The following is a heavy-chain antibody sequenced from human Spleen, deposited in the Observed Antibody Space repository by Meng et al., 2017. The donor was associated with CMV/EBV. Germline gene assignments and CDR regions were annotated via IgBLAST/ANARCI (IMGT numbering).Heavy chain of an antibody. CDR2: MNPNSGNT. J-gene: IGHJ4*02. D-gene: IGHD6-19*01. CDR1: GYTFTSYD. V-gene: IGHV1-8*03. CDR3: SIGYSIGWAFDY. Sequence: ASVKVSCKASGYTFTSYDINWVRQATGQGLEWMGWMNPNSGNTGYAQKFQGRVTITRNTSISTAYMELSSLRSEATAVYYCSIGYSIGWAFDYWGQGTLVTVSS.